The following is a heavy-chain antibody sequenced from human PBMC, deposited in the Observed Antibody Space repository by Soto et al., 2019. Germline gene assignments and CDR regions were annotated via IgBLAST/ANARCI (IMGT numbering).Heavy chain of an antibody. V-gene: IGHV3-33*01. CDR3: VRDEVGPRHFYGFLDY. Sequence: QVQLVESGGGVVQPGRSPRLSCAATGFTFSGYGMHWVRQAPGKGLEWVAVVRHDGSNIHYAAFVKGRFTISRDNSKNTWGRKLNGLRAEDTAVYYCVRDEVGPRHFYGFLDYWGREPWSPSPQ. J-gene: IGHJ4*02. D-gene: IGHD3-10*01. CDR2: VRHDGSNI. CDR1: GFTFSGYG.